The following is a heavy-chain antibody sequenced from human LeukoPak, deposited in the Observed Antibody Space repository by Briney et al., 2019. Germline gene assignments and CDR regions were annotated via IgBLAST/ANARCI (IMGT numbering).Heavy chain of an antibody. D-gene: IGHD5-24*01. J-gene: IGHJ3*02. CDR3: VRRGGTDGWGAFDI. V-gene: IGHV3-23*01. CDR2: ISVSGDNT. CDR1: GFTFTNHA. Sequence: GGSLRLSCAVSGFTFTNHAMTWVRQTPGKGLEWVSSISVSGDNTYYADSVKGRFTISRDTSKNILSLQMNSLSRDDTAIYYCVRRGGTDGWGAFDIWGQGTMVTVSS.